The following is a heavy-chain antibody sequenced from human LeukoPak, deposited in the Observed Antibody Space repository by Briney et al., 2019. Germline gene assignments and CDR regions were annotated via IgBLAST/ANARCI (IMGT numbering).Heavy chain of an antibody. CDR3: ARDQRDYCSGGSCYQSEVYYYYYMDV. CDR2: ISSSSSTI. CDR1: GFTFSSYN. Sequence: PGGSLRLSCAASGFTFSSYNMNWVRQAPGKGLEWVSYISSSSSTIYYADSVKGRFTISRDNAKNSLYLQMNSLRAEDTAVYYCARDQRDYCSGGSCYQSEVYYYYYMDVWGKGTTVTVSS. D-gene: IGHD2-15*01. V-gene: IGHV3-48*01. J-gene: IGHJ6*03.